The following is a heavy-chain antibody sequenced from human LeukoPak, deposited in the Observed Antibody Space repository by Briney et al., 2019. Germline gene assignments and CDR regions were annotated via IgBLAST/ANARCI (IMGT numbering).Heavy chain of an antibody. CDR1: GFTFSSYE. J-gene: IGHJ3*02. V-gene: IGHV3-33*08. Sequence: GGSLRLSCAASGFTFSSYEMNWVRQAPGKGLEWVAVIWYDGSNKYYADSVKGRFTISRDNSKSTLYLQMNSLRAEDTAVYYCARDGVGARENAFDIWGQGTMVTVSS. CDR3: ARDGVGARENAFDI. CDR2: IWYDGSNK. D-gene: IGHD1-26*01.